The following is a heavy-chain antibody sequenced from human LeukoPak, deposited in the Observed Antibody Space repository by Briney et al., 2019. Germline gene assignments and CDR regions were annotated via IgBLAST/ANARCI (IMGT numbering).Heavy chain of an antibody. J-gene: IGHJ5*02. CDR2: IKPDASAQ. Sequence: PGGSLRLSCAASGFTVSNFWMSWVRQAPGKGREWVGTIKPDASAQYYVASMKGRFTISRDNAKNSLYLQMNSLRAEDTAVYYCARDPKPYGSGRNWFDPWGQGTLVTVSS. V-gene: IGHV3-7*01. D-gene: IGHD3-10*01. CDR1: GFTVSNFW. CDR3: ARDPKPYGSGRNWFDP.